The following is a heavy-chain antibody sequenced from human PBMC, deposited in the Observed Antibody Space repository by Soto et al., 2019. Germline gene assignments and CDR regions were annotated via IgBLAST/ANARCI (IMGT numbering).Heavy chain of an antibody. CDR3: ARAGKSYGYGRGFPFDY. J-gene: IGHJ4*02. Sequence: SETLSLTCTVSGDSISSYYWSWIRQPPGKGLEWIGYIYYSGSTNYNPSLKSRVTISVDTSKNQFSLKLSSVTAADTAVYFCARAGKSYGYGRGFPFDYRGQGTLVTVPS. CDR1: GDSISSYY. D-gene: IGHD5-18*01. V-gene: IGHV4-59*01. CDR2: IYYSGST.